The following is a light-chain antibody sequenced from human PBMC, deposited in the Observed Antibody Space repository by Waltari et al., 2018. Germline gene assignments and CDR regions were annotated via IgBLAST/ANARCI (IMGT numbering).Light chain of an antibody. Sequence: DIVVTQSPLSLPVTPGEPASISCRSSQSLLDSNGYHYLDWYLQKPGQAPQLLIYLGSNRASGVPDRFSGSGSGTDSTLKISRVEAEDVGVYYCMQPLQTPRTFGQGTRLEIK. CDR1: QSLLDSNGYHY. V-gene: IGKV2-28*01. CDR2: LGS. CDR3: MQPLQTPRT. J-gene: IGKJ5*01.